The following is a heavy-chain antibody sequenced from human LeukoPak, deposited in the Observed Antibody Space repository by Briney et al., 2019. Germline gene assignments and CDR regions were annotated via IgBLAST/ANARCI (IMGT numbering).Heavy chain of an antibody. CDR3: ARALLEWLLPDY. CDR1: GGSISSGGYY. D-gene: IGHD3-3*01. J-gene: IGHJ4*02. Sequence: PSQTLSLTCTVSGGSISSGGYYWSWIRQPPGKDLEWIGYIYHSGSTYYNPSLKSRVTISVDRSKNQFSLKLSSVTAADTAVYYCARALLEWLLPDYWGQGTLVTVSS. CDR2: IYHSGST. V-gene: IGHV4-30-2*01.